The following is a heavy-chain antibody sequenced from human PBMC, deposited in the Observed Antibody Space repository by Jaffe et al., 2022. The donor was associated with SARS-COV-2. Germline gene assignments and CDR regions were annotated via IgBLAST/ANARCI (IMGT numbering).Heavy chain of an antibody. J-gene: IGHJ4*02. D-gene: IGHD6-13*01. V-gene: IGHV4-34*01. CDR3: ARERGYSSTVDY. Sequence: QVQLQQWGAGLLKPSETLSLTCAVYGGSFSGYYWSWIRQPPGKGLEWIGEINHSGSTNYNPSLKSRVTISVDTSKNQFSLKLSSVTAADTAVYYCARERGYSSTVDYWGQGTLVTVSS. CDR2: INHSGST. CDR1: GGSFSGYY.